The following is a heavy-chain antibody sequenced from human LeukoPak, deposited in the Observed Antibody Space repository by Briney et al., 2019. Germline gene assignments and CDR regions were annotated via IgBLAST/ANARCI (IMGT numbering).Heavy chain of an antibody. V-gene: IGHV1-69-2*01. CDR1: GYNFADYF. D-gene: IGHD4-11*01. CDR3: ATGPRNIWDY. J-gene: IGHJ4*02. Sequence: ASVKLSCKTSGYNFADYFLHWVQQAPGKGLEWIGRIDPEFGDTKYATRFQGRVTIIADPSTDTAYLDLSGLRSEDTALYYCATGPRNIWDYWGQGTLVTVSS. CDR2: IDPEFGDT.